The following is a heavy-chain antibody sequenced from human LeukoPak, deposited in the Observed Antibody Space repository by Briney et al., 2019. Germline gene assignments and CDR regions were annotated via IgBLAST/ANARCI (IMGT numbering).Heavy chain of an antibody. CDR1: GYSFTSYW. D-gene: IGHD3-22*01. V-gene: IGHV5-51*01. CDR2: IYPGDSDT. Sequence: GESLKISCKGSGYSFTSYWIGWVRQMPGKGLEWMGIIYPGDSDTRYSPSFQGQVTISADKSISTAYLQWSSLKASDTAMYYCARAAMYYYDSSGKGAVFDYWGQGTLVTVSS. CDR3: ARAAMYYYDSSGKGAVFDY. J-gene: IGHJ4*02.